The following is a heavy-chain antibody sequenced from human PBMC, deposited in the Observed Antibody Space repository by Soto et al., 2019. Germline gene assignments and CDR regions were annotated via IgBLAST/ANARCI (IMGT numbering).Heavy chain of an antibody. CDR1: GFTFSSYG. Sequence: QVQLVESGGGVVQPGRSLRLSCAASGFTFSSYGMHWVRQAPGKGLEWVAVIWYDGSNKYYADSVKGRFTISRDNSKNALYLQMNSLRAEDTAVYYCAREDMFYDYWGQGTLVTVSS. J-gene: IGHJ4*02. V-gene: IGHV3-33*01. CDR2: IWYDGSNK. D-gene: IGHD3-10*02. CDR3: AREDMFYDY.